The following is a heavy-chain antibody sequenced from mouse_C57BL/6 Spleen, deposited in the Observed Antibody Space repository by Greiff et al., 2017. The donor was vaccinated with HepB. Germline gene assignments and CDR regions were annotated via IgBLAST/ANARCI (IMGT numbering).Heavy chain of an antibody. CDR3: AREGYGSSPWFAY. Sequence: VQLQQPGAELVKPGASVKLSCKASGYTFTSYWMHWVKQRPGQGLEWIGMIHPNSGSTNYNEKFKSKATLTVDKSSSTAYMQLSSLTSEDSAVYYCAREGYGSSPWFAYWGQGTLVTVSA. D-gene: IGHD1-1*01. V-gene: IGHV1-64*01. CDR1: GYTFTSYW. J-gene: IGHJ3*01. CDR2: IHPNSGST.